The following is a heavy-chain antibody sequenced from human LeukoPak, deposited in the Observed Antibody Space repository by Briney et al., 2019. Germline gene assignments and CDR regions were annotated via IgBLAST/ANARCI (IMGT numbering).Heavy chain of an antibody. CDR1: GYTFTGYY. V-gene: IGHV1-2*02. CDR3: ARDRRYDFWSGYYGVHFDY. J-gene: IGHJ4*02. Sequence: ASVKVSCKASGYTFTGYYMHWVRQAPGQGLEWMGWINPNSGGTNYAQKFQGRVTMTRDTSISTAYMELSRLRSDDTAVYYCARDRRYDFWSGYYGVHFDYWGQGTLVTVSS. D-gene: IGHD3-3*01. CDR2: INPNSGGT.